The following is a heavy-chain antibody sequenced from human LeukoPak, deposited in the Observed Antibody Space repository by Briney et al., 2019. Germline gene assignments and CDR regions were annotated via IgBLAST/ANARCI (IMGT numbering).Heavy chain of an antibody. D-gene: IGHD3-3*01. Sequence: SETLSLTCAVYGGSFSGYYWSWIRQPPGKGLEWIGEINHSGSTNYNPSLKSRVTISVDTSKNQFSLKLSSVTAADTAVYHCARGRVTYYDFWSGYPYFDYWGQGTLVTVSS. CDR3: ARGRVTYYDFWSGYPYFDY. V-gene: IGHV4-34*01. CDR2: INHSGST. J-gene: IGHJ4*02. CDR1: GGSFSGYY.